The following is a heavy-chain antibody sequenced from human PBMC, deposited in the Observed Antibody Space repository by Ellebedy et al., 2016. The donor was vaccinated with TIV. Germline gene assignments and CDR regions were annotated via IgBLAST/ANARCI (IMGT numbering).Heavy chain of an antibody. J-gene: IGHJ4*02. D-gene: IGHD3-10*01. V-gene: IGHV5-51*01. CDR1: GYSFTTSW. CDR3: ARQGSGPFDY. Sequence: PGGSLRLSCKGSGYSFTTSWIGWVRQMPGKGLEWMGIIFPSDSDVRYNPSFQGQVTISADKSISTTYLQWSSLKASDTAMYYCARQGSGPFDYWGQGTLVTVSS. CDR2: IFPSDSDV.